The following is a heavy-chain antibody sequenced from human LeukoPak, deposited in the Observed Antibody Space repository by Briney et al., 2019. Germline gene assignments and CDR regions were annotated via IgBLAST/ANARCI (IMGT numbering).Heavy chain of an antibody. D-gene: IGHD2-21*02. CDR1: GYSFTSYW. V-gene: IGHV1-24*01. CDR2: FDPEDEDT. Sequence: GESLKISCKGSGYSFTSYWIGWVRQPPGKGLEWMGGFDPEDEDTVYAQKFQGRITMTEDTSTDTAYLELSNLRSDDTAVYFCATDTGDSQLLLSSFNYWGQGTLVTVSS. CDR3: ATDTGDSQLLLSSFNY. J-gene: IGHJ4*02.